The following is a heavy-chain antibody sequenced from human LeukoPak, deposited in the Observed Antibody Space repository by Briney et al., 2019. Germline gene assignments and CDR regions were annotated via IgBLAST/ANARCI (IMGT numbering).Heavy chain of an antibody. Sequence: GASVKVSCKASGYTFTSNYLHWVRQAPGQGLEWMGIINPSGGSTSYAQKFQDRVSITGDTSTSTVYMELTSLTSADTAIYFCARDVAGRIQLWSPWYFYNAMDVWGQGTTVTVSS. D-gene: IGHD5-18*01. J-gene: IGHJ6*02. V-gene: IGHV1-46*01. CDR2: INPSGGST. CDR1: GYTFTSNY. CDR3: ARDVAGRIQLWSPWYFYNAMDV.